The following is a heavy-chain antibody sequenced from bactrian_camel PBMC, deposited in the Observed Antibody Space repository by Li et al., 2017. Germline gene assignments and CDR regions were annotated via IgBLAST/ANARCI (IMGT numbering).Heavy chain of an antibody. CDR3: AAHSNWRRTCYRLSEADFGH. V-gene: IGHV3S53*01. D-gene: IGHD1*01. J-gene: IGHJ6*01. CDR1: GEIFTTCG. Sequence: HVQLVESGGGSVQAGGSLKLSCTASGEIFTTCGMGWYRQAPGKEREGVAAIDTIDPSVGSTYYADSVNGRFAISQDNANNTVYLEMNGLKPEDTAMYYCAAHSNWRRTCYRLSEADFGHWGQGTQVTVS. CDR2: IDTIDPSVGST.